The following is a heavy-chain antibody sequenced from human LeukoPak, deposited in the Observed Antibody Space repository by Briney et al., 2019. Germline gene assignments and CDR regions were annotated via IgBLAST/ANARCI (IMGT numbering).Heavy chain of an antibody. CDR2: ISAYNGNT. J-gene: IGHJ4*02. Sequence: ASVKVSCKASGYTFTSYGISWVRQAPGQGLEWMGWISAYNGNTNYAQKLQGRVTMTTDTSTSTAYMELRSLRSDDTAVYYCARDYRPYSSSWYGGYWGQGTLVTVSS. D-gene: IGHD6-13*01. CDR3: ARDYRPYSSSWYGGY. CDR1: GYTFTSYG. V-gene: IGHV1-18*01.